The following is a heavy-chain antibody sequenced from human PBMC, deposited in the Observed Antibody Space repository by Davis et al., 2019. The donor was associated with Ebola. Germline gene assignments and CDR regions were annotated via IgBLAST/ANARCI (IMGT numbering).Heavy chain of an antibody. D-gene: IGHD6-13*01. CDR2: ISSSGSTT. CDR3: ARAMGYSSSWYY. V-gene: IGHV3-48*03. J-gene: IGHJ4*02. Sequence: GESLKISCAASGFTFSSYEMNWVRQAPGKGLEWLSYISSSGSTTYYADSVKGRFTISRHNSKNTLYLQMNSLRAEDTAVYYCARAMGYSSSWYYWGQGTLVTVSS. CDR1: GFTFSSYE.